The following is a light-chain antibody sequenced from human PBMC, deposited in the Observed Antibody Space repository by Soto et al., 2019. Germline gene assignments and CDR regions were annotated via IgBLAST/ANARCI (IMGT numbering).Light chain of an antibody. Sequence: QSVLTQPPSVSGAPGQRVAISCTGSSSNIGAEYDVHWYQQLPGTAPKRLIYGDNNRPSGVPDRFSGSKSGTSASLAITGLQPEDEADYYCQSYDSSPTTFVFGTGTKVTVL. CDR1: SSNIGAEYD. V-gene: IGLV1-40*01. CDR2: GDN. J-gene: IGLJ1*01. CDR3: QSYDSSPTTFV.